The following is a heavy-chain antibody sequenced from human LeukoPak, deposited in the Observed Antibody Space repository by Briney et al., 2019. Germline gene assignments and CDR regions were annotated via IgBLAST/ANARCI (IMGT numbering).Heavy chain of an antibody. J-gene: IGHJ4*02. Sequence: GGSLRLSCAAFGFPFSASATSWVRQAPGKGLEWVSTISNSGGNTYYANSVRGRFTISRDNSKNTLFLQLNSLRAEDTAVYYCAKASNTLDYWGQGTLVTVSS. CDR1: GFPFSASA. D-gene: IGHD2/OR15-2a*01. V-gene: IGHV3-23*01. CDR3: AKASNTLDY. CDR2: ISNSGGNT.